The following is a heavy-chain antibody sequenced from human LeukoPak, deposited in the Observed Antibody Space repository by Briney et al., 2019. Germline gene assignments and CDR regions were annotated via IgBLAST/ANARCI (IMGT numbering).Heavy chain of an antibody. V-gene: IGHV4-59*08. Sequence: PSETLSLTCTVSGGSISSYYWSWIRQPPGKGLEWIGSIYHSGSTYYNPSLKSRVTISVDTSKNQFSLKLSSVTAADTAVYYCARLMDWFDPWGQGTLVTVSS. CDR2: IYHSGST. J-gene: IGHJ5*02. CDR1: GGSISSYY. D-gene: IGHD2-2*03. CDR3: ARLMDWFDP.